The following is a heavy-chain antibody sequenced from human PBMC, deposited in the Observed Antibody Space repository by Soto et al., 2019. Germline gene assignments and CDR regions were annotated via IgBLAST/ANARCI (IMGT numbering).Heavy chain of an antibody. J-gene: IGHJ4*02. CDR2: INAGNGNT. CDR3: AIARSYVDQTYHFAF. CDR1: GYTFTSYA. Sequence: ASVKVSCKASGYTFTSYAMHWVRQAPGQRLEWMGWINAGNGNTKYSQKFQGRVTITRDTSASTAYMELSSLRSEDTAVYYCAIARSYVDQTYHFAFCGQGSLVTGSS. D-gene: IGHD3-16*01. V-gene: IGHV1-3*01.